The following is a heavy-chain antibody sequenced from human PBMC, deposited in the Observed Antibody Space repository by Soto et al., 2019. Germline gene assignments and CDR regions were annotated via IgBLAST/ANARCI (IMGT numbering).Heavy chain of an antibody. D-gene: IGHD3-22*01. J-gene: IGHJ6*02. CDR2: IYYSGST. CDR1: GGSISSYY. V-gene: IGHV4-59*01. Sequence: SETLSLTCTVSGGSISSYYWSWIRQPPGKGLEWIGYIYYSGSTNYNPSLKSRVTISVDTSKNQFSLKLSSVTAADTAVYYCASCITMNMGYYGMDVWGQGTTVNGSS. CDR3: ASCITMNMGYYGMDV.